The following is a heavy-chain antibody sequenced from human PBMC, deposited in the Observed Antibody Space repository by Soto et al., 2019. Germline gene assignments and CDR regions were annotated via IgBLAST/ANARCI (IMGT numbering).Heavy chain of an antibody. CDR2: IYHNGNT. V-gene: IGHV4-4*02. CDR3: ARDPGRAVTLD. D-gene: IGHD6-19*01. CDR1: GGSISGSSW. Sequence: SETLSLTCAVSGGSISGSSWWSWIRQSPGKGLEWIGEIYHNGNTNYNPSLKSRVSISVDTSKNQFSLEIYSVTASDTAIYYCARDPGRAVTLDSGEGTLVTVST. J-gene: IGHJ4*02.